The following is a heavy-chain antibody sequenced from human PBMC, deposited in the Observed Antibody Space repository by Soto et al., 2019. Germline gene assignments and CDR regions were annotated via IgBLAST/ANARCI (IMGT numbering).Heavy chain of an antibody. D-gene: IGHD7-27*01. V-gene: IGHV6-1*01. J-gene: IGHJ3*01. CDR2: TYYRSKWFK. Sequence: SQTLSLTCSISGDSVSSNIAAWDWTRKYPYRGTEWMGRTYYRSKWFKEYAASVKSRITIKPDKSKTQLSMGLKSMTPEDTAVYYCAMGNALDXWGQGTVVTVS. CDR3: AMGNALDX. CDR1: GDSVSSNIAA.